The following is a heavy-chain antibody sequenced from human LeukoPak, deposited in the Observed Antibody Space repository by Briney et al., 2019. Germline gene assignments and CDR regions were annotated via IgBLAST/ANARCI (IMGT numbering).Heavy chain of an antibody. J-gene: IGHJ4*02. CDR1: GFIFSSYW. CDR3: VRAMDY. CDR2: KKEDGSEK. Sequence: GGSLRLSCAVSGFIFSSYWMNWVRQAPGKGLEWVGKKKEDGSEKYYVDSVKGRLTISRDNAKNSTDLQMDSLRGEDTAVYYCVRAMDYWGQGTLVTVSS. V-gene: IGHV3-7*04.